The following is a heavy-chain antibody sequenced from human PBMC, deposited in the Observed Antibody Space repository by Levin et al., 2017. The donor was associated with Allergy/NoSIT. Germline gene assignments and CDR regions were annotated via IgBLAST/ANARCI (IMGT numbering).Heavy chain of an antibody. CDR3: ARVGYCSSTSCSTEAWFDP. D-gene: IGHD2-2*03. Sequence: GSLRLSCTVSGGSVSSGSYYWSWIRQPPGKGLEWIGYIYYSGSTNYNPSLKSRVTISVDTSKNQFSLKLSSVTAADTAVYYCARVGYCSSTSCSTEAWFDPWGQGTLVTVSS. CDR2: IYYSGST. V-gene: IGHV4-61*01. CDR1: GGSVSSGSYY. J-gene: IGHJ5*02.